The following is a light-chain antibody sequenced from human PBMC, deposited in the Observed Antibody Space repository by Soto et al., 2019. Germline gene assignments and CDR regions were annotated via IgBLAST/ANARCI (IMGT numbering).Light chain of an antibody. V-gene: IGKV1-17*01. Sequence: DIQMTQSPSSLSASVGDRVIITCRASQGIGNDLAWYQQKPGKAPTRLTYGVSILQTGVPSRFSGSGSGTEFTLTISGLQPEDFATYFCLQHNNQNPTFGQGTTVEIK. CDR1: QGIGND. CDR2: GVS. CDR3: LQHNNQNPT. J-gene: IGKJ1*01.